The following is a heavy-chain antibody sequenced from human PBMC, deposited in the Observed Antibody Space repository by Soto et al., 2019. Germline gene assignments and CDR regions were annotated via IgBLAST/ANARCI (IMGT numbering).Heavy chain of an antibody. CDR1: GYTFTSYA. D-gene: IGHD4-17*01. Sequence: ASVKVSCKASGYTFTSYAMHWVRQAPGQRLEWMGWINAGNGNTKYSQEFQGRVTITRDTSASTAYMELRSLRSDDTAVYYCARDLHGDPYYWGQGTLVTVSS. V-gene: IGHV1-3*01. J-gene: IGHJ4*02. CDR3: ARDLHGDPYY. CDR2: INAGNGNT.